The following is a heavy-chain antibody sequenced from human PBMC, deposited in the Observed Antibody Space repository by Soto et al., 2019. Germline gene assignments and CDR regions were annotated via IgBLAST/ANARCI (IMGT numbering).Heavy chain of an antibody. CDR2: IYSGGST. D-gene: IGHD6-13*01. V-gene: IGHV3-53*02. CDR1: GFTVSSNY. J-gene: IGHJ4*02. CDR3: ARPYEYSSSWYYFDY. Sequence: EVQLVETGGGLIQPGGSLRLSCAASGFTVSSNYMSWVRQAPGKGLEWVSVIYSGGSTYYADSVKGRFTISRDNSKNTLDLQMNSLRAEDTAVYYCARPYEYSSSWYYFDYWGQGTLVTVSS.